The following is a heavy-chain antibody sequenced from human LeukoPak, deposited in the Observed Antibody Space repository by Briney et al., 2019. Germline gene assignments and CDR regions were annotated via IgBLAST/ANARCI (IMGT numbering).Heavy chain of an antibody. V-gene: IGHV3-53*01. CDR2: IRSGGNT. Sequence: PGGSLRLSCAASGFSVSSNYMSWVRQAPGKGLEWVSVIRSGGNTEHAHSVKGRFTISRDNSKNTLYLQMNSLRADDTAVYYCAKEFSFRDGYNHGFDNWGQGTLVTVSS. CDR1: GFSVSSNY. D-gene: IGHD5-24*01. J-gene: IGHJ4*02. CDR3: AKEFSFRDGYNHGFDN.